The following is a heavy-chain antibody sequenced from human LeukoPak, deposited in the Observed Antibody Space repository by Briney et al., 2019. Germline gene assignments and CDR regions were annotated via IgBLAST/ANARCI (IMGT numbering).Heavy chain of an antibody. J-gene: IGHJ4*02. D-gene: IGHD6-19*01. Sequence: PSETLSLTCTVSGGSIRSDYWSWIWQPPEKGRGRIGYIYYNGVTSCNPSLKSRVTISVDTSQNQFSLKLSSVTAADTAVYYCSRHRGSISGWHDYWGQGTLVTVSS. CDR3: SRHRGSISGWHDY. V-gene: IGHV4-59*08. CDR2: IYYNGVT. CDR1: GGSIRSDY.